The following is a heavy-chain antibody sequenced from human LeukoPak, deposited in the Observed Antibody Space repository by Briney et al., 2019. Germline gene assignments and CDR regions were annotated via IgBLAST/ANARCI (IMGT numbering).Heavy chain of an antibody. CDR2: IYYSGST. Sequence: SETLSLTCTVSGGSISSYYWSWIRQPPGKGLEWIGYIYYSGSTNYNPSLKSRVTISVDTSKNQFSLKLSSVTAADTAVYYCARATTLTTVTTPHAFDIWGQGTMVTVSS. CDR3: ARATTLTTVTTPHAFDI. D-gene: IGHD4-17*01. CDR1: GGSISSYY. J-gene: IGHJ3*02. V-gene: IGHV4-59*01.